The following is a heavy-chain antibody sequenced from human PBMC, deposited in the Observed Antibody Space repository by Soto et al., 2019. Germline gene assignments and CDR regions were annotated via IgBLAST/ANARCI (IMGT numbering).Heavy chain of an antibody. D-gene: IGHD3-22*01. CDR3: ARVAVGSAYYRHEAFDI. CDR2: IYCSGST. Sequence: SETLSLTCTVSGGSISSGGYYWSWIRQHPGKGLEWIGYIYCSGSTYYNPSLKSRVTISVDTTKNQFSLKLSSVTAADTAVYYCARVAVGSAYYRHEAFDIWGQGTRVT. CDR1: GGSISSGGYY. V-gene: IGHV4-31*03. J-gene: IGHJ3*02.